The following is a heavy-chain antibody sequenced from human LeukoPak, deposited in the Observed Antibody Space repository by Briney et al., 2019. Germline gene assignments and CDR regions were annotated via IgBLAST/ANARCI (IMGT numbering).Heavy chain of an antibody. V-gene: IGHV4-38-2*02. D-gene: IGHD6-19*01. CDR1: GYSISSGYY. CDR2: IYHSGST. Sequence: SETLSLTCTISGYSISSGYYWGWIRQPPGKGLEWIGSIYHSGSTYYNPSLKSRVTISLDTSENQFSLKLSSVAAADTAVYYCARDLYSSGWGYFDYWGQGTLVTVSS. CDR3: ARDLYSSGWGYFDY. J-gene: IGHJ4*02.